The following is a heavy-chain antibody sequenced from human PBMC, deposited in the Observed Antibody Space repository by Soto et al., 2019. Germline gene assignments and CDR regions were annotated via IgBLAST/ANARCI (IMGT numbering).Heavy chain of an antibody. J-gene: IGHJ6*02. Sequence: EVQLVESGGGLVKPGGSLRLSCAASGFTFSSYSMNWVRQAPGKGLEWVSSISSSSSYIYYADSVKGRFTISRDNAKNSLYLQMNSRRAEDTAVYYCAREGVQHGSGPYYYYGMAVWGQGTTVTVSS. CDR2: ISSSSSYI. CDR3: AREGVQHGSGPYYYYGMAV. CDR1: GFTFSSYS. D-gene: IGHD3-10*01. V-gene: IGHV3-21*01.